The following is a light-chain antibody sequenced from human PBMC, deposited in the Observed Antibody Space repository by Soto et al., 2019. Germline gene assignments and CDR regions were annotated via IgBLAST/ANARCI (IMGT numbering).Light chain of an antibody. Sequence: EIVLTQSPATLSLSPGERATLSCGASQSVGRDYLAWYQLKPGLAPRLLIHAASIRATGIPDRFSGSGSGTDFSLIIRRLEPEDFAVYFCQQYASSPLTFGGGTEVEIK. J-gene: IGKJ4*01. V-gene: IGKV3D-20*01. CDR2: AAS. CDR1: QSVGRDY. CDR3: QQYASSPLT.